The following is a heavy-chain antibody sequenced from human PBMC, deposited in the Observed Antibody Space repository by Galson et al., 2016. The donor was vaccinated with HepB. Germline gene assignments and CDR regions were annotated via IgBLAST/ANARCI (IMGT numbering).Heavy chain of an antibody. CDR1: GGTFSNFA. CDR3: ARGGGSTMVRGVMPGWFDP. V-gene: IGHV1-69*06. CDR2: IIPLFGAT. Sequence: SVKVSCKASGGTFSNFAISWLRQAPGRGLEWMGGIIPLFGATNYAQKFQGRVTITADKSTTTVYMALSSLRSEDTAVYYCARGGGSTMVRGVMPGWFDPWGQGTLVTVSS. J-gene: IGHJ5*02. D-gene: IGHD3-10*01.